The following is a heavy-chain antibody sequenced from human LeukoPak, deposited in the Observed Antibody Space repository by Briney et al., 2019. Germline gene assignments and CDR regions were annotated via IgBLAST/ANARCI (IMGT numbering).Heavy chain of an antibody. Sequence: GGSLRLSCAASGFTFSSYAMNWVRQAPGKGLEWVSSITTRSSYIYYADSVKGRFTISRDDARNSLYLQMNSLRADDTAVYYCARDPAAAGTVWFDPWGQGTLVTVSS. CDR1: GFTFSSYA. CDR2: ITTRSSYI. CDR3: ARDPAAAGTVWFDP. D-gene: IGHD6-13*01. J-gene: IGHJ5*02. V-gene: IGHV3-21*01.